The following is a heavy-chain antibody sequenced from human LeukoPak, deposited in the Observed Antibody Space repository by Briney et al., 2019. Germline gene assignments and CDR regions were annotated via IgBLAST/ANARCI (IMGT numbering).Heavy chain of an antibody. CDR3: ARGPARYYDFWSGYSYFMDV. J-gene: IGHJ6*03. V-gene: IGHV4-39*01. CDR2: SYYCGST. Sequence: PSEPLSLTRTVSGGSISSSSYYWGWIRQPPGKGLEWIGSSYYCGSTYYNPSLKSRVTISVDTSKNQFSLKLSSVTAADTAVYYCARGPARYYDFWSGYSYFMDVWGKGTTVTVSS. CDR1: GGSISSSSYY. D-gene: IGHD3-3*01.